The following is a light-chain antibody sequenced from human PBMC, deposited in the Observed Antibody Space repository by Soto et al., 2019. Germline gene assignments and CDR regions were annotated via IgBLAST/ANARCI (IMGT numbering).Light chain of an antibody. Sequence: IHICPSPSSRSSPFVYRSPLPFRAIQSVSSYLNWYQQKPGKAPKLLIYAASTLQSGVPSRFSGSGSGTDFTLTISSLQPEDFATYYCLLDYSYFWAFGQGTKVDIK. CDR3: LLDYSYFWA. V-gene: IGKV1-39*01. J-gene: IGKJ1*01. CDR2: AAS. CDR1: QSVSSY.